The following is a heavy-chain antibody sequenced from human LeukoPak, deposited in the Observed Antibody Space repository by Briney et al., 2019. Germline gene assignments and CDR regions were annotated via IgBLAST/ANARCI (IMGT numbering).Heavy chain of an antibody. D-gene: IGHD3-10*01. J-gene: IGHJ3*02. CDR1: GFTFDDYG. V-gene: IGHV3-20*04. Sequence: GGSLRLSCAASGFTFDDYGMSWVRQAPGKGLEWVSGINWNGGSIGYADYVKGRFTISRDNAKNSLYLQVSSLRAEDTAWYYCARGQNYYGSGSQTFDIWGQGTMVTVSS. CDR2: INWNGGSI. CDR3: ARGQNYYGSGSQTFDI.